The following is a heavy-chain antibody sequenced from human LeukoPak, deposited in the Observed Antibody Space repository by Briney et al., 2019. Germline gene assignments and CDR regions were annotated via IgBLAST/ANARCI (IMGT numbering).Heavy chain of an antibody. D-gene: IGHD2-15*01. J-gene: IGHJ1*01. CDR3: ARQIQYCSGGSCYSGNFQH. CDR1: GGSISSSSYY. V-gene: IGHV4-39*01. Sequence: SETLSLTCTVSGGSISSSSYYWGWIRQPPGKGLEWIGSIYYSGSTYYNPSLKSRVTISVDTSKNQFSLKLSSVTAADTAAYYCARQIQYCSGGSCYSGNFQHWGQGTLVTVSS. CDR2: IYYSGST.